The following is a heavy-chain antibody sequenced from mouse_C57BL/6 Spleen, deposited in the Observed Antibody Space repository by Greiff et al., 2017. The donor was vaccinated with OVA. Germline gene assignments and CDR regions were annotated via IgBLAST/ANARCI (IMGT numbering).Heavy chain of an antibody. CDR3: ARETVVAPGYFDV. D-gene: IGHD1-1*01. V-gene: IGHV1-7*01. J-gene: IGHJ1*03. CDR2: INPSSGYT. Sequence: VMLVESGAELAKPGASVKLSCKASGYTFTSYWMHWVKQRPGQGLEWIGYINPSSGYTKYNQKFKDKATLTADKSSSTAYMQLSSLTYEDSAVYYCARETVVAPGYFDVWGTGTTVTVSS. CDR1: GYTFTSYW.